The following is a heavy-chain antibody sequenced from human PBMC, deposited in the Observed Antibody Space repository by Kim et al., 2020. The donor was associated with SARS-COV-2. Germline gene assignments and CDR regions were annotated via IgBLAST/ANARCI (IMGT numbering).Heavy chain of an antibody. CDR2: T. CDR3: ARGGDRVITTN. D-gene: IGHD3-22*01. Sequence: TKYSQKFQGRVTITRDTSASTAYMELSSLRSEDTAVYYCARGGDRVITTNWGQGTLVTVSS. J-gene: IGHJ4*02. V-gene: IGHV1-3*01.